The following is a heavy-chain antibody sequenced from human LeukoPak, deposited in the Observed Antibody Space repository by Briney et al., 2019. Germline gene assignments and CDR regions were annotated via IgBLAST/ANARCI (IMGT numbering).Heavy chain of an antibody. CDR3: ARGGADYDILSGLYLGY. Sequence: ASVKVSCKASGYIFTTYAITWVRQAPGQGLEWLGWISVYNGNTDYAQNFQGRVTLTTETSTNTAYMELRGLTSGDTAIYYCARGGADYDILSGLYLGYWGQGTLVTVSS. J-gene: IGHJ4*02. CDR1: GYIFTTYA. V-gene: IGHV1-18*01. D-gene: IGHD3-9*01. CDR2: ISVYNGNT.